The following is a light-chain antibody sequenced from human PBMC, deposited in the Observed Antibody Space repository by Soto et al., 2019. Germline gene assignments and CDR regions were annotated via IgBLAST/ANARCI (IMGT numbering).Light chain of an antibody. CDR1: SSDVGAYDY. V-gene: IGLV2-14*01. J-gene: IGLJ2*01. CDR3: SAYTTSRTLV. Sequence: QSALTQPASVSGSPGQSITISCTGTSSDVGAYDYVSWYQQYPGKAAKLMLYEVTNRPSGVSHRFSGSKSGNTASLTISGLQAEDEADYYCSAYTTSRTLVFGGGTKLTVL. CDR2: EVT.